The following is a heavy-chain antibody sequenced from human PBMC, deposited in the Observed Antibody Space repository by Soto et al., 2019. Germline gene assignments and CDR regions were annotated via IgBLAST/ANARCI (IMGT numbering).Heavy chain of an antibody. V-gene: IGHV3-30*03. Sequence: RLSCAASGFTFSSYGMHWVRQAPGKGLEWVAVISYDGSNKYYADSVKGRFTISRDNSKNTLYLQMNSLRAEDTAVYYCWLVPPPLDYWGQGTLVTVSS. CDR3: WLVPPPLDY. CDR1: GFTFSSYG. J-gene: IGHJ4*02. CDR2: ISYDGSNK. D-gene: IGHD6-19*01.